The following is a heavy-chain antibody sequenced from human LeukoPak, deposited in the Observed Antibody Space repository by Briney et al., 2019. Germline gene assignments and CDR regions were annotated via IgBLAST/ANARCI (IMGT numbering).Heavy chain of an antibody. CDR2: ISTTGST. CDR3: AREVQMATQFDY. CDR1: GGFISTHY. Sequence: SEALSLTCTVSGGFISTHYWSWIRQPAGEGLQWIGRISTTGSTNYNPSLSSRVTMSIDTSKNQFSLNLRSVTAADTAVYYCAREVQMATQFDYCGQGTLVTVSS. V-gene: IGHV4-4*07. J-gene: IGHJ4*02. D-gene: IGHD5-24*01.